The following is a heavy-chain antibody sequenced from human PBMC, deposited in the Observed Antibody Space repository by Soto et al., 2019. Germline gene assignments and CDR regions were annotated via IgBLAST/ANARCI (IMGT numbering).Heavy chain of an antibody. D-gene: IGHD3-3*01. J-gene: IGHJ1*01. CDR3: ARDLMLHDFWSGHEYFQH. V-gene: IGHV3-30-3*01. Sequence: QVQLVESGGGVVQPGRSLRLSCAASGFTFSSYAMHWVRQAPGKGLEWVAVISYDGSNKYYADSVKGRFTISRDNSKNTLYLQMNSLRAEDTAVYYCARDLMLHDFWSGHEYFQHWGQGTLVTVSS. CDR1: GFTFSSYA. CDR2: ISYDGSNK.